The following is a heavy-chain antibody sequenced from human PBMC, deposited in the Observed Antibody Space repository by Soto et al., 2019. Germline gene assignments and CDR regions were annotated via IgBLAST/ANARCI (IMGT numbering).Heavy chain of an antibody. V-gene: IGHV1-18*01. CDR1: GYAFTKFA. CDR3: AREGIFGVVKPTSPYYYMDV. D-gene: IGHD3-3*01. Sequence: ASVKVSCKAFGYAFTKFAISWVRQAPGQGLEWMGWVNTYNGKTNYAQNLQGRVTMTRDTSTSTAYMELRSLRSDDTAVYFCAREGIFGVVKPTSPYYYMDVWCRGITVTVS. J-gene: IGHJ6*03. CDR2: VNTYNGKT.